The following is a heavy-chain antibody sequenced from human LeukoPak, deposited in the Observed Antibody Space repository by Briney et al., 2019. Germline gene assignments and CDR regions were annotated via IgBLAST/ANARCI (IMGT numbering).Heavy chain of an antibody. D-gene: IGHD3-10*01. CDR3: ARHVMVRANNWFDP. J-gene: IGHJ5*02. CDR2: ISDSGST. Sequence: PSETLSLTCTVSGGSISGYYWSWIRQPPGKGLEYIGHISDSGSTSYNPSLKSRVTISVDTSKNQFSLKLSPVTAADTAVYYCARHVMVRANNWFDPWGQGTLVTVSS. V-gene: IGHV4-59*08. CDR1: GGSISGYY.